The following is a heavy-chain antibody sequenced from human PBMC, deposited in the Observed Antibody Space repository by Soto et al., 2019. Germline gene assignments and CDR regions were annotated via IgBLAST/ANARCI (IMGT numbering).Heavy chain of an antibody. D-gene: IGHD3-16*01. CDR3: ARPDYTHDVWYHTYDI. V-gene: IGHV5-51*01. Sequence: PGESLKISFKGFDYTFAAYLIGWVRQMPVKGLESMGVINPRDSDVKYSPPFEGQVTISADKSINTAFLQWRSLKASDTAMYYCARPDYTHDVWYHTYDIWGQGTMVT. J-gene: IGHJ3*02. CDR1: DYTFAAYL. CDR2: INPRDSDV.